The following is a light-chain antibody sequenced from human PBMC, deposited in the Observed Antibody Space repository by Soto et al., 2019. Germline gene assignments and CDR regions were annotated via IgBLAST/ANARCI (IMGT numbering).Light chain of an antibody. V-gene: IGKV3-11*01. Sequence: EIVLTQSPATLSLSPGEGATLSCRASQRVSSYLAWYQQKPGQAPRLLIYDASNRATGIPARFSGSGSGTDFTLTISSLEPEDFAVYYCQQGSNWPWTFGQGTKVEIK. J-gene: IGKJ1*01. CDR1: QRVSSY. CDR2: DAS. CDR3: QQGSNWPWT.